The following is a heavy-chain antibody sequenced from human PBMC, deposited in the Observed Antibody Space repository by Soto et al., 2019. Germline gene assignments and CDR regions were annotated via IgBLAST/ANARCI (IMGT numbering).Heavy chain of an antibody. CDR3: ARDYYDSSARRHYFDY. CDR1: GGSFSTNA. CDR2: IIPISGTA. Sequence: QVQLMQSGAEVKKPGSSVKVSCKASGGSFSTNAISWERQAPGQGLDRMGAIIPISGTAHYVPKFQGRVTIAADESTTTAYMGLSSLRSDDTAVYYSARDYYDSSARRHYFDYWGQGTLVTVSS. J-gene: IGHJ4*02. D-gene: IGHD3-22*01. V-gene: IGHV1-69*01.